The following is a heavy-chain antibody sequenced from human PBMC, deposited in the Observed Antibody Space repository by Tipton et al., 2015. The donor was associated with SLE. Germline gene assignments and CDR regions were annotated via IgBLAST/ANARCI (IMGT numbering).Heavy chain of an antibody. Sequence: TLSLTCTVSGGSISGYYWSWIRQPPGKGLEWIGYIYYSGNTNSNPSLKRRVTISLDTSKNQLSLKLSSVTAADTAVYYCARGYQLPLGPYYYYYMDVWGKGTTVTVSS. CDR2: IYYSGNT. J-gene: IGHJ6*03. V-gene: IGHV4-59*01. D-gene: IGHD2-2*01. CDR1: GGSISGYY. CDR3: ARGYQLPLGPYYYYYMDV.